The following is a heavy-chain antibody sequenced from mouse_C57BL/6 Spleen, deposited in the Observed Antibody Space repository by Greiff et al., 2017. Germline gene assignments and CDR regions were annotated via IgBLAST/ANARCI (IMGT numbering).Heavy chain of an antibody. Sequence: DVKLVESGGGLVQPGGSLKLSCAASGFTFSDYYMYWVRQTPEKRLEWVAYISNGGGSTYYPDTVKGRFTISRDNAKNTLYLQMSRLKSEDTAMYYCARHGGSGYYCDYWGQGTTLTVSS. CDR1: GFTFSDYY. CDR3: ARHGGSGYYCDY. V-gene: IGHV5-12*01. CDR2: ISNGGGST. D-gene: IGHD3-2*02. J-gene: IGHJ2*01.